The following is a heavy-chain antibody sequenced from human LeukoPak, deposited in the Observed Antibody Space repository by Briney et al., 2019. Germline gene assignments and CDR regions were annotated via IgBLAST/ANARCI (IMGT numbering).Heavy chain of an antibody. D-gene: IGHD6-19*01. J-gene: IGHJ4*01. CDR2: IHYSGST. V-gene: IGHV4-59*01. CDR3: ARDRGSGFDY. Sequence: PSETLSLTCTVSGGPISSYYWSWIRQPPGKALEWIGYIHYSGSTNYNPSLKSRVTISVDTSKKQFSLKVRSLTAADTAVYYCARDRGSGFDYWGQGTLVTVSS. CDR1: GGPISSYY.